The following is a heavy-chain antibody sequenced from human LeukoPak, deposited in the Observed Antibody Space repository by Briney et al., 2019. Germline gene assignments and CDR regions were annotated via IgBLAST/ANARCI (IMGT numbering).Heavy chain of an antibody. CDR3: ARDRSQEFDP. CDR1: RFTFRNYA. V-gene: IGHV3-30*04. Sequence: GGSLRFSCAASRFTFRNYAMHWVRQAPGKGLEWVAVISSDGTNKDYADSVKGRFSISRDNSKNTLYLQMNRLRADDTAVYYCARDRSQEFDPWGQGTLVTVSS. CDR2: ISSDGTNK. J-gene: IGHJ5*02. D-gene: IGHD3-10*01.